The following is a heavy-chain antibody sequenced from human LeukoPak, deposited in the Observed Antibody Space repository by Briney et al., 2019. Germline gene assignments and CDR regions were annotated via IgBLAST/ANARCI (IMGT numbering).Heavy chain of an antibody. CDR2: VQHDGNNK. D-gene: IGHD6-19*01. J-gene: IGHJ4*02. V-gene: IGHV3-30*02. Sequence: GGSLRLSCVASGFSFNRYGMHWVRQAPGRGLEWVAFVQHDGNNKVYGDSVKGRFTISRDNSESTLYLQMNSLRPEDTARYHCTKDVVGQQWVEDYWGQGTLVTVSS. CDR3: TKDVVGQQWVEDY. CDR1: GFSFNRYG.